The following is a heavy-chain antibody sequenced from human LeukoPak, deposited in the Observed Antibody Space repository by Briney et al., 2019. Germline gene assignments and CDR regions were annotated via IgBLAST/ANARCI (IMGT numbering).Heavy chain of an antibody. J-gene: IGHJ3*02. CDR1: GFTSGDYA. CDR3: TRDLPALAYCGGDCYSSDAFDI. CDR2: IRSKAYGGTT. Sequence: GGSLRLSCTASGFTSGDYAMSWFRQAPGKGLEWVGFIRSKAYGGTTEYAASVKGRFTISRDDSKSIAYLRMNSLKTEDTAVYYCTRDLPALAYCGGDCYSSDAFDIWGQGTMVTVSS. D-gene: IGHD2-21*02. V-gene: IGHV3-49*03.